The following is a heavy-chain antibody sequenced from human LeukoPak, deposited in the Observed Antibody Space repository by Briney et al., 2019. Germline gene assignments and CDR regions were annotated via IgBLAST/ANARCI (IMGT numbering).Heavy chain of an antibody. J-gene: IGHJ4*02. CDR2: IIPIFDTA. V-gene: IGHV1-69*06. CDR3: AYRVSGSYAGTFDY. Sequence: SVKVSCKTSGGTFSSYAISWVRQAPGQGLEWIGDIIPIFDTANYAQKFQGRVTITADKSTSTAYMELSSLRSEDTAVYYCAYRVSGSYAGTFDYWGQGTLVTVSS. CDR1: GGTFSSYA. D-gene: IGHD1-26*01.